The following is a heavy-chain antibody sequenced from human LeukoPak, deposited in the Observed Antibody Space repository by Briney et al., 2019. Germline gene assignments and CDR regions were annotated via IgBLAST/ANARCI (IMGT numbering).Heavy chain of an antibody. V-gene: IGHV1-69*05. CDR3: ARDSRQEGIAVAGGDAFDI. Sequence: SVKVSCKASGGTFSSYAISWVRQAPGQGLEWMGGIIPIFGTANYAQKFQGRVTITTDESMSTAYMELSSLRSEDTAVYYCARDSRQEGIAVAGGDAFDIWGQGTMVTVSS. D-gene: IGHD6-19*01. CDR1: GGTFSSYA. CDR2: IIPIFGTA. J-gene: IGHJ3*02.